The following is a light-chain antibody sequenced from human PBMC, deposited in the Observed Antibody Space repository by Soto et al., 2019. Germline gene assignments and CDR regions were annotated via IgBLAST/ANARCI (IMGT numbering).Light chain of an antibody. CDR1: QSISKY. CDR3: QQSHSKPLT. V-gene: IGKV1-39*01. CDR2: AAS. Sequence: QMTQSPSSLSASVGDRVTITCRASQSISKYVNWYQHKPGKAPTVLIHAASSLQSGVPSRFSGSGSGTDFFLTISSLQPEDFAVYYCQQSHSKPLTFGGGTKVDIK. J-gene: IGKJ4*01.